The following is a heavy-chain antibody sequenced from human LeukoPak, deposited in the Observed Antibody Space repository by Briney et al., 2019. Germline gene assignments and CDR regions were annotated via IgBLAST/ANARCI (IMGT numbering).Heavy chain of an antibody. V-gene: IGHV4-4*07. CDR1: GGSISSYY. J-gene: IGHJ6*03. CDR2: IYTSGST. CDR3: ARGAATTVTTWSWDYYYYMDV. Sequence: PSETLSLTCTVSGGSISSYYWSWIRQPAGKGLEWIGRIYTSGSTNYNPSLKSRVTMSVDTSKNQFSLKLSSVTAADTAVYYCARGAATTVTTWSWDYYYYMDVWDKGTTVTVSS. D-gene: IGHD4-17*01.